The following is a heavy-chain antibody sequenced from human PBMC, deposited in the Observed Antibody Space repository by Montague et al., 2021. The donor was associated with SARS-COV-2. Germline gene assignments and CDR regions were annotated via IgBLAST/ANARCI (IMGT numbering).Heavy chain of an antibody. Sequence: SLRLSCAASGFTFSSYAMHWVRQDPGKGLEWVAVISYDGSNKYYADSVKGRFTISRDNSKNTLYLQMNSLRAEDTAVYYCASGLLWFGEPDYWGQGTLVTVSS. CDR1: GFTFSSYA. V-gene: IGHV3-30-3*01. CDR3: ASGLLWFGEPDY. CDR2: ISYDGSNK. J-gene: IGHJ4*02. D-gene: IGHD3-10*01.